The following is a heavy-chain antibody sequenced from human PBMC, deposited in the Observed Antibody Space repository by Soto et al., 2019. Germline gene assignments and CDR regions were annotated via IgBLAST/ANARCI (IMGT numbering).Heavy chain of an antibody. J-gene: IGHJ4*02. CDR1: GGSISSYY. CDR2: IYYSGST. D-gene: IGHD6-13*01. CDR3: ARALAPLYRSSWYYFDY. V-gene: IGHV4-59*01. Sequence: PSETLSLTCTVSGGSISSYYWSWIRQPPGKGLEWIGYIYYSGSTNYNPSLKSRVTISVDTSKNQFSLKLSSVTAADTAVYYCARALAPLYRSSWYYFDYWGQGTLVTVSS.